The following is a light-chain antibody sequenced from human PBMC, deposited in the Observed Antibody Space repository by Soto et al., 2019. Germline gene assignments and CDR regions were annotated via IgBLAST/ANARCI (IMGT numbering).Light chain of an antibody. V-gene: IGKV1-39*01. Sequence: DIQMTQSPSSLSASVGDRVTITCRASQSISSYLNWYQQKPGKAPKLLIYAASSLQSGVPSRCSGSGSGTDFTLTISSLQPEDFATYYCQQSYSTLALTFGGGTKVDIK. CDR2: AAS. J-gene: IGKJ4*01. CDR1: QSISSY. CDR3: QQSYSTLALT.